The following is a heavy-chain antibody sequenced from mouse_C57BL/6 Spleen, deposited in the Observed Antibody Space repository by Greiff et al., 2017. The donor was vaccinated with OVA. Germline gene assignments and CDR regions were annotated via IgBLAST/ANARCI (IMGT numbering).Heavy chain of an antibody. CDR1: GFTFSSYG. D-gene: IGHD1-1*01. V-gene: IGHV5-6*02. J-gene: IGHJ2*01. Sequence: EVKLMESGGDLVKPGGSLKLSCAASGFTFSSYGMSWVRQTPDKRLEWVATISSGGSYTYYPDSVKGRFTISRDNAKNTLYLQMSSLKSEDTAMYYCARRGSSYGYFDYWGQGTTLTVSS. CDR2: ISSGGSYT. CDR3: ARRGSSYGYFDY.